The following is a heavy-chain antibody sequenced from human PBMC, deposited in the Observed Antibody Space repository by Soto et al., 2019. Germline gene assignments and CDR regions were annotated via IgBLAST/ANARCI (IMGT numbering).Heavy chain of an antibody. CDR1: GYNFTSYG. V-gene: IGHV1-18*01. J-gene: IGHJ3*02. D-gene: IGHD6-19*01. CDR2: ISPHNDRT. CDR3: ARDLYYSSGRYFDHDAFDI. Sequence: SVKVSCKASGYNFTSYGISWVRQAPVRGLEWMGWISPHNDRTKYARRFQDRVTMTTETPTSTVYMELGSLRSDDTAVYYCARDLYYSSGRYFDHDAFDIWGQGTVVTVSS.